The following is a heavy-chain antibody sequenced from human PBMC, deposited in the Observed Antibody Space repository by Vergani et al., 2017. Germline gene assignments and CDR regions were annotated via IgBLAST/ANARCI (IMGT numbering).Heavy chain of an antibody. Sequence: QVQLVESGGGVVQPGRSLRLSCAASGFIFSTYGMHWVRQAPGKGLEWVSVISYDGKDIHYADSVKGRFTISRDNSKNTLYLQMSSLRAEDTAVYFCTKDLTRSTYNCFDPWGQGTLVIVSS. J-gene: IGHJ5*02. V-gene: IGHV3-30*18. D-gene: IGHD2-2*01. CDR3: TKDLTRSTYNCFDP. CDR2: ISYDGKDI. CDR1: GFIFSTYG.